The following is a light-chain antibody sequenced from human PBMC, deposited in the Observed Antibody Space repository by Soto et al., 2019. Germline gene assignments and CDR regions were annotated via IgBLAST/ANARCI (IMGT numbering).Light chain of an antibody. V-gene: IGLV2-8*01. CDR1: SSDVGGYNY. CDR2: EVS. CDR3: SSYAGSNNFRV. J-gene: IGLJ3*02. Sequence: QSALTQPPSASGSPGQSVTISCTGTSSDVGGYNYVSWYQQHPGKAPKLMIYEVSKRPSGVPDRFSGSKSGNTASLTVSGLQAEDEADYYYSSYAGSNNFRVFGGGTKLTVL.